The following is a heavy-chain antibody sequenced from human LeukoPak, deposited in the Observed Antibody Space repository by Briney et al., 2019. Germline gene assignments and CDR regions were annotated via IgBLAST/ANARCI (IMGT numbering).Heavy chain of an antibody. Sequence: SETLSLTCAVYGGTLSSYHWTWIRQPPGKGLEWIGEISHSGGVNYNPSLKSRVAISIDTSKNQFSLKLSSVTAADTAVYYCARDRDWEGSYFDYWGQGTLVTVSS. CDR3: ARDRDWEGSYFDY. V-gene: IGHV4-34*01. D-gene: IGHD2-21*01. CDR2: ISHSGGV. J-gene: IGHJ4*02. CDR1: GGTLSSYH.